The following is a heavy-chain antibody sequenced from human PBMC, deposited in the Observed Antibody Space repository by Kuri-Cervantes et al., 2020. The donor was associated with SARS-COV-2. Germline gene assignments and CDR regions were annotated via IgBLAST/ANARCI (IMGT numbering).Heavy chain of an antibody. D-gene: IGHD3-22*01. CDR2: ISWNSGSI. CDR1: GFTFDNYA. J-gene: IGHJ4*02. Sequence: GGSLRLSCEASGFTFDNYAMHWVRQAPGKGLEWVSGISWNSGSIGYADSVKGRFTISRDNAKNSLYLQMNSLRAEDMALYYCAKGAPYYYDSSGYYLFDYWGQGTLVTVSS. V-gene: IGHV3-9*03. CDR3: AKGAPYYYDSSGYYLFDY.